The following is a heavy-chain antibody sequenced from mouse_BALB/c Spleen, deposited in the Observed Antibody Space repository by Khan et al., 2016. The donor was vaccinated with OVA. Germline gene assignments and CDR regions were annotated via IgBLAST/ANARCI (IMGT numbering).Heavy chain of an antibody. D-gene: IGHD1-1*01. J-gene: IGHJ2*01. V-gene: IGHV3-2*02. CDR1: GYSIPSDYA. Sequence: VQLQESGPGLVKPSQSLSLICTVTGYSIPSDYAWNWIRQFPGNKLEWMGFISYSGNTNYNPSLKSRISITRDTSKNQFFLHLNSVTTEDTATYDCARVYGCDVDYWGQGTTLTVSS. CDR3: ARVYGCDVDY. CDR2: ISYSGNT.